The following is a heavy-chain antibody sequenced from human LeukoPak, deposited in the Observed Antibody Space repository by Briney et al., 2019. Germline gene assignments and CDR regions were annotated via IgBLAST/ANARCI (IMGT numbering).Heavy chain of an antibody. CDR3: ARVSNGGNY. CDR2: IYYSGST. D-gene: IGHD4-23*01. J-gene: IGHJ4*02. Sequence: PSETLSLTCTVSVGSISSSSYSWGWIRQPPGKGLEWIGSIYYSGSTYYNPSLKSRVTISVDTSKNQFSLKLSSVTAADTAVYYCARVSNGGNYWGQGTLVTVSS. V-gene: IGHV4-39*01. CDR1: VGSISSSSYS.